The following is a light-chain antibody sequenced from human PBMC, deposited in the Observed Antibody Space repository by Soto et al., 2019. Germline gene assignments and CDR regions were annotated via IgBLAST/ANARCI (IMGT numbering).Light chain of an antibody. CDR2: AAS. J-gene: IGKJ1*01. CDR3: LQHNSYPPWT. CDR1: QGIRND. V-gene: IGKV1-17*01. Sequence: DIQMTQSPSSLSASVGDRVTITCRARQGIRNDLDWYQQKPGKAPKRLIYAASSLQSGVPSRFSGSGPGPEFTLTISSQQRGACAAYYCLQHNSYPPWTVRLGTMVQIK.